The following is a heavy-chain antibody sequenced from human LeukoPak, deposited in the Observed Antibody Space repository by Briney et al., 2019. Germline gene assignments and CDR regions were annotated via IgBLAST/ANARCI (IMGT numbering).Heavy chain of an antibody. J-gene: IGHJ6*04. CDR2: TYYSGST. Sequence: SETLSLTCTVSGGSISSSSDYWAWIRQPPGKGLEWIGITYYSGSTYYNPSLKSRVTTSVDTSKNQFSLKLSSVTAADTAVYYCARRRGDVWGKGTTVTVSS. V-gene: IGHV4-39*01. CDR1: GGSISSSSDY. CDR3: ARRRGDV.